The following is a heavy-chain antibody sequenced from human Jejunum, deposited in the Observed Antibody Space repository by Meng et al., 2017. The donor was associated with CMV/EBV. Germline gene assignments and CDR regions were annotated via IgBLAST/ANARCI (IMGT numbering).Heavy chain of an antibody. J-gene: IGHJ4*02. Sequence: AMSWVRKAPGKGLEWVGFIRSKAYGGTTEYAASVKGRFTISRDDSKSIAYLQMNSLKTEDTAVYYCTRDHLGYCSSTSCYTHIDYWGQGTLVTVSS. CDR3: TRDHLGYCSSTSCYTHIDY. V-gene: IGHV3-49*04. CDR1: A. D-gene: IGHD2-2*02. CDR2: IRSKAYGGTT.